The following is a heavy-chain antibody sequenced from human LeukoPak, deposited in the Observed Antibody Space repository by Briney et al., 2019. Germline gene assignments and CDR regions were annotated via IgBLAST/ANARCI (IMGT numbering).Heavy chain of an antibody. CDR3: ARESRGDFGVVIYAFDI. CDR2: ISYDGSDK. Sequence: GGSLRLFCAASGFTFSSYAMHWVRQAPGKGLEWVAVISYDGSDKYYADSVKGRFTISRDNSKNTLYLQMNSLRAEDTAVYYCARESRGDFGVVIYAFDIWGQGTKVTVSS. J-gene: IGHJ3*02. V-gene: IGHV3-30-3*01. D-gene: IGHD3-3*01. CDR1: GFTFSSYA.